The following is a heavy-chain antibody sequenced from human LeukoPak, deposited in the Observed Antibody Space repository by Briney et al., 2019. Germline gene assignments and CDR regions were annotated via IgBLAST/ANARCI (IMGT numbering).Heavy chain of an antibody. J-gene: IGHJ4*02. CDR2: ISGSGGST. D-gene: IGHD6-19*01. Sequence: GGSLRLSCAASGFTFSSYATSWVRQAPGKGLEWVSAISGSGGSTYYADSVKGRFTISRDNSKNTLYLQMNSLRAEDTAVYYCAKGSSGWYDENYFDYGGQGTLVTVSS. V-gene: IGHV3-23*01. CDR3: AKGSSGWYDENYFDY. CDR1: GFTFSSYA.